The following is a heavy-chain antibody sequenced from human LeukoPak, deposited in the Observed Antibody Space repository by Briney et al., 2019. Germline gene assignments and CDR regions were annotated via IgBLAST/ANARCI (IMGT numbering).Heavy chain of an antibody. V-gene: IGHV3-23*01. Sequence: GGSLRLSCAASGFTFSSYAMSWVRQAPGKGLEWVSAISNSGSSTYYADSVKGRLAISRDNSKNTLYLQMNSLRAEDTAVYFCAKDAPPTGYSSGWWDYWGQGTLVTVSS. CDR2: ISNSGSST. D-gene: IGHD6-19*01. CDR1: GFTFSSYA. CDR3: AKDAPPTGYSSGWWDY. J-gene: IGHJ4*02.